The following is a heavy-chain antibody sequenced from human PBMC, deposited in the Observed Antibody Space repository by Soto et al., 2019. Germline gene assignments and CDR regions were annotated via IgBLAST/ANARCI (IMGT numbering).Heavy chain of an antibody. D-gene: IGHD3-9*01. J-gene: IGHJ6*02. V-gene: IGHV4-4*07. CDR3: ALADYEMLTVSYAMDV. CDR1: GDSLGNYY. Sequence: QVPLQTSGPGLVKPSETLSLTCTVSGDSLGNYYWFWIRQTVGKGLERIGLVSSSGNTNANPTLNTRATMSMDTTKPQGSLRLRSVTAAEAAVSYCALADYEMLTVSYAMDVLDQATPVIVSS. CDR2: VSSSGNT.